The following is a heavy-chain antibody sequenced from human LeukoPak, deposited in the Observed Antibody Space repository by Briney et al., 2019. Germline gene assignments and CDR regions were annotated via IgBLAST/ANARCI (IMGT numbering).Heavy chain of an antibody. CDR1: GFTFSSYS. CDR3: ARDQTVAAAGDY. J-gene: IGHJ4*02. Sequence: PGGSLRLSCAASGFTFSSYSMNWVRQAPGKGLEWVSSISSSSSYIYYADSVKGRFTISRDNAKNSLYLQMNSLRAEDTAVYYCARDQTVAAAGDYWGQGTLVTVSS. D-gene: IGHD6-13*01. V-gene: IGHV3-21*01. CDR2: ISSSSSYI.